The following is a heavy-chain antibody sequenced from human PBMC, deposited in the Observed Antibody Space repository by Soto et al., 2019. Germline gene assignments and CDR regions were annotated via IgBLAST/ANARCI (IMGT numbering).Heavy chain of an antibody. J-gene: IGHJ6*02. CDR2: ISGSGGST. D-gene: IGHD3-3*01. CDR1: GFTFSSYA. V-gene: IGHV3-23*01. CDR3: ARVVEYYDFWSGYFGGMDV. Sequence: GGSLRLSCAASGFTFSSYAMSWVRQAPGKGLEWVSAISGSGGSTYYADSVKGRFTISRDNAKNSLYLQMNSLRAEDTAVYYCARVVEYYDFWSGYFGGMDVWGQGTTVTVSS.